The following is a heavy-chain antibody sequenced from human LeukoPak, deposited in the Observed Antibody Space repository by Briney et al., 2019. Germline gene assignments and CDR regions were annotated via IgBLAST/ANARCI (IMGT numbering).Heavy chain of an antibody. V-gene: IGHV1-2*02. D-gene: IGHD2-2*01. CDR1: GYTFTGYF. J-gene: IGHJ4*02. Sequence: ASVKVSCKASGYTFTGYFMHWVRQAPGQGLEWMGWINPNSGGTNYAQKFQGRVTMTRGTSISTAYMELSRLRSDDTAVYYCASSIVYCSSTSCYFNWGQGTLVTVSS. CDR2: INPNSGGT. CDR3: ASSIVYCSSTSCYFN.